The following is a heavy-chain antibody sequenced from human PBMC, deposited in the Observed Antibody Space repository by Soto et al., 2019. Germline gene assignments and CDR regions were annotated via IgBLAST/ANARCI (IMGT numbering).Heavy chain of an antibody. CDR3: VKFRGSAYPYYYMDV. D-gene: IGHD3-10*01. J-gene: IGHJ6*03. V-gene: IGHV3-23*01. CDR2: YGGSGGSR. CDR1: GFTFSTYG. Sequence: DVQLLESGGGLVQWGGSLRLSCVTSGFTFSTYGMTWVRQAPGKGLEWVSYGGSGGSRYYAAYVKGRFTISRDNSKNTLSLEMNSLRAEDTATYYCVKFRGSAYPYYYMDVWGKGTTVTVSS.